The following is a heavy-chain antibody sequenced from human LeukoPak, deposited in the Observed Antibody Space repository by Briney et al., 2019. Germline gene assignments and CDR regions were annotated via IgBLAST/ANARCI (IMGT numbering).Heavy chain of an antibody. V-gene: IGHV4-59*01. CDR1: GGSFSSYY. Sequence: SETLSLTCAVYGGSFSSYYWSWIRQPPGKGLEWIGYIYYSGSTNYNPSLKSRVTISVDTSKNQFSLKLSSVTAADTAVYYCARERASQVATIGWYYGMDVWGQGTTVTVSS. J-gene: IGHJ6*02. CDR3: ARERASQVATIGWYYGMDV. D-gene: IGHD5-12*01. CDR2: IYYSGST.